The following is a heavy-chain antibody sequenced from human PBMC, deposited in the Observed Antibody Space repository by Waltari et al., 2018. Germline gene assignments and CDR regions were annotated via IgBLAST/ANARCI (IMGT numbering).Heavy chain of an antibody. CDR1: GYIFTVYY. J-gene: IGHJ4*02. CDR2: MNPNSGNT. V-gene: IGHV1-8*01. Sequence: QVQLVQSGPEVTQPGASVKVSCEASGYIFTVYYINWVRQAPGQGFEWMVWMNPNSGNTGYAQKFQGRVTMTMNTPTSRAYIELRDLRSDDTAVYYCTRRREFFGPDYWGQGSLVTVSA. CDR3: TRRREFFGPDY. D-gene: IGHD3-3*01.